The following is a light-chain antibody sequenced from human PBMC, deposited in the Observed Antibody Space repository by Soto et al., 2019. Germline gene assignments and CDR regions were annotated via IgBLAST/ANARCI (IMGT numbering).Light chain of an antibody. V-gene: IGLV2-14*03. Sequence: QSVLTQPASVSGSPGQSITISCTGTSSDVGDHNYVSWYQKQPGKAPNLMIYIVSNRPSGVSNRFSGSKSGNTASLTISGLQAEDEADYYCSSYTTSSTVIFGGGTKVTVL. J-gene: IGLJ2*01. CDR2: IVS. CDR3: SSYTTSSTVI. CDR1: SSDVGDHNY.